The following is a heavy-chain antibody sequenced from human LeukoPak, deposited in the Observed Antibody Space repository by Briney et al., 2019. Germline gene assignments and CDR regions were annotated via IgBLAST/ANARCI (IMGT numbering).Heavy chain of an antibody. CDR3: ARGLTYYDFWSGFSRNYYFDY. CDR2: INHSGST. Sequence: SETLSLTCAVYGGSFSGYYWSWIRQPPGKGLEWIGEINHSGSTNYNPSLKSRVTISVDTSKNQFSLKLSSVTVADTAVYYCARGLTYYDFWSGFSRNYYFDYWGQGTLVTVSS. J-gene: IGHJ4*02. D-gene: IGHD3-3*01. CDR1: GGSFSGYY. V-gene: IGHV4-34*01.